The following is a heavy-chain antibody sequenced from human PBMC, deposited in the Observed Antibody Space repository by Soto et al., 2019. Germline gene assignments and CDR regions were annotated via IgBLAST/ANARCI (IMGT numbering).Heavy chain of an antibody. Sequence: QVQLVESGGGVVQPGRSLRLYWEASGFTFSSYGTHWVRQAPGKGLEWVAVISYDGSNKYYADSVKGRFTISRDNSKNTLSLQMNSLRVEDTAVYYCAKGYWHFDLWGRGTLVTVSS. CDR2: ISYDGSNK. V-gene: IGHV3-30*18. CDR1: GFTFSSYG. J-gene: IGHJ2*01. CDR3: AKGYWHFDL.